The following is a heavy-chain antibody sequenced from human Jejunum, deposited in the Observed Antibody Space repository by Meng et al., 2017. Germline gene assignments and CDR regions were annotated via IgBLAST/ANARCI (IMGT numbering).Heavy chain of an antibody. J-gene: IGHJ4*02. D-gene: IGHD2-8*01. CDR1: GFTFSNDA. CDR3: AKLVSY. CDR2: ITGSAGTT. Sequence: ESLRLSCAASGFTFSNDAMSWVRHAPGQGLELVSVITGSAGTTYYADSVKGRFTISRDNSKNTMYLQMNTLRAEDTAVYYCAKLVSYWGQGTLVTVSS. V-gene: IGHV3-23*01.